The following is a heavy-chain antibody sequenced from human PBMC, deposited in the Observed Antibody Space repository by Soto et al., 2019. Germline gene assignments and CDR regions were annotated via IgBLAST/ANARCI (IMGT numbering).Heavy chain of an antibody. D-gene: IGHD3-3*01. CDR1: GFTFSSYA. J-gene: IGHJ5*02. Sequence: GGSLRLSCAASGFTFSSYAMHWVRQAPGKGLEWVAVISYDGSNKYYADSVKGRFTISRDNSKNTLYLQMNSLRAEDTAVYYCARVGVEWLLRHENWFDPWGQGTLVTVSS. CDR2: ISYDGSNK. V-gene: IGHV3-30-3*01. CDR3: ARVGVEWLLRHENWFDP.